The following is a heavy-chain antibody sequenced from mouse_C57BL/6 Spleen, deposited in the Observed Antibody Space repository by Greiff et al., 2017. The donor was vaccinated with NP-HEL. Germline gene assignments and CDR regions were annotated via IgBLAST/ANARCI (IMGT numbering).Heavy chain of an antibody. D-gene: IGHD1-1*01. V-gene: IGHV1-52*01. Sequence: QVQLQQPGAELVRPGSSVKLSCKASGYTFTSYWMHWVKQRPIQGLEWIGNIDPSDSETHYNQKFKDKATLTVDKSSSTAYMQLSSLTSEDSAVYYCARAPYYYGSAYYLDYWGQGTTLTVSS. CDR3: ARAPYYYGSAYYLDY. CDR2: IDPSDSET. CDR1: GYTFTSYW. J-gene: IGHJ2*01.